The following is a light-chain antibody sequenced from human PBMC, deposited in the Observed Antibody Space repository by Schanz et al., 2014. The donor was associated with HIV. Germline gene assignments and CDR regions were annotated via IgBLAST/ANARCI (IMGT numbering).Light chain of an antibody. CDR3: QHYFSTPPT. J-gene: IGKJ4*01. V-gene: IGKV3-20*01. CDR1: QSVSSNF. CDR2: GAS. Sequence: TVLTQSPGTLSLSPGETVTLSCRASQSVSSNFLAWYQQKPGQPPRLLIYGASKRGTGIPDRFSGSGSGTDFTLTISGLQAEDVAVYYCQHYFSTPPTFGGGTKVEIK.